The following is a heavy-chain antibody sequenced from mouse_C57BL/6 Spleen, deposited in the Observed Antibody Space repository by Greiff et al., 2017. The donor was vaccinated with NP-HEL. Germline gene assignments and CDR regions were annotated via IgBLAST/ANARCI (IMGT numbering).Heavy chain of an antibody. J-gene: IGHJ2*01. CDR2: ISDGGSYT. V-gene: IGHV5-4*01. CDR1: GFTFSSYA. D-gene: IGHD2-4*01. CDR3: AREGDDYDMDY. Sequence: EVMLVESGGGLVKPGGSLKLSCAASGFTFSSYAMSWVRQTPEKRLEWVATISDGGSYTYYPDNVKGRFTISRDNAKNNLYLQMSHLKSEDTAMYYCAREGDDYDMDYWGQGTTLTVSS.